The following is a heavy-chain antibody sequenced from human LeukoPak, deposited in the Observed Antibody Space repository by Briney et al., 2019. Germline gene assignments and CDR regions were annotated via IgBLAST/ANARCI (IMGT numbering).Heavy chain of an antibody. CDR2: ISGTSDAT. CDR3: AKGNYDMLTGYYSAFN. V-gene: IGHV3-23*01. J-gene: IGHJ4*02. CDR1: GSTFGAYA. D-gene: IGHD3-9*01. Sequence: GGSLRLSCAVSGSTFGAYAMSWVRQARGTGLEWVSTISGTSDATYYVDSVKSRFTVSRDNSKQTLYLQMNSLRADDTAVYYCAKGNYDMLTGYYSAFNWGQGTLVTVSS.